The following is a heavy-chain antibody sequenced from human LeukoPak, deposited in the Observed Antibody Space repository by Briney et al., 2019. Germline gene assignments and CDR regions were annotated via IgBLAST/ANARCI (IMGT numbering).Heavy chain of an antibody. CDR2: ISFDGSNK. CDR3: ARDLKPSTPADY. V-gene: IGHV3-30*03. J-gene: IGHJ4*02. D-gene: IGHD2-2*01. Sequence: GGSLRLSCAASGFTFSSYGMHWVRQAPGKGLEWVAVISFDGSNKYYADSVKGRFTISRDNSKNTLYLQVNSLRAEDTAVYYCARDLKPSTPADYWGQGTLVTVPS. CDR1: GFTFSSYG.